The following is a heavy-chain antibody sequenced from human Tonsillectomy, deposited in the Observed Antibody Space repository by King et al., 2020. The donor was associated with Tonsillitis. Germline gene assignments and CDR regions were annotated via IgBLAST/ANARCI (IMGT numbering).Heavy chain of an antibody. CDR1: GGSFSGYY. Sequence: HVQLQQWGAGLLKPSETLSLTCAVYGGSFSGYYWSWIRQPPGKGLEWIGEINHSGSTNYNPSLKSLVTISVDTSKNQFSLKLSSVTAADTAVYYCARVDYYGSGSNHYFDYWGQGTLVTVSS. J-gene: IGHJ4*02. CDR3: ARVDYYGSGSNHYFDY. CDR2: INHSGST. D-gene: IGHD3-10*01. V-gene: IGHV4-34*01.